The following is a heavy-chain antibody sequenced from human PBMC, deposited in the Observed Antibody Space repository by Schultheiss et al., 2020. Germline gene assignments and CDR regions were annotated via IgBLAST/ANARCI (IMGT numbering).Heavy chain of an antibody. D-gene: IGHD1-26*01. V-gene: IGHV4-39*07. Sequence: SETLSLTCTVSGGSISSSSYYWGWIRQPPGKGLEWIGSIYYSGSTYYNPSLKSRVTISVDTSKNQFSLKLSSVTAADTAVYYCARSPTVYYYYGMDVWGQGTTVTVSS. CDR1: GGSISSSSYY. CDR3: ARSPTVYYYYGMDV. CDR2: IYYSGST. J-gene: IGHJ6*02.